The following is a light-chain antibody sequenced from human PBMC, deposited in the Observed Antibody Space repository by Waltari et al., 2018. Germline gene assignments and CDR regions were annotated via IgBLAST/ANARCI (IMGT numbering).Light chain of an antibody. CDR1: STDFGGYNT. J-gene: IGLJ2*01. Sequence: QSALTQPRSLSGSPGQSVTLPCTGTSTDFGGYNTVSWYQQHPGKAPKLMIYDVSKRPSGVHDRFSGSKSGNSASLTISGLQAEDEADYYCCSYAGSYTFVVFGGGTKLTVL. CDR2: DVS. CDR3: CSYAGSYTFVV. V-gene: IGLV2-11*01.